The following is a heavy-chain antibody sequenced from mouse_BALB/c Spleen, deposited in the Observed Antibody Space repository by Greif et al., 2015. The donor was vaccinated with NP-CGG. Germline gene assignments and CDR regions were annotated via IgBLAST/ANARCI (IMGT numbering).Heavy chain of an antibody. CDR1: GYTLTDHI. CDR2: IYPGSGGT. V-gene: IGHV1-11*01. Sequence: QVQLQQPGTELASPGASVTLSCKASGYTLTDHIMNWVKKRPGQGLEWIGRIYPGSGGTNYNQKFMGKATFSVDRSSSTVYMVLNSLTSEDPAVYYCGRGQWFDYWGQGTTLTVSS. J-gene: IGHJ2*01. CDR3: GRGQWFDY.